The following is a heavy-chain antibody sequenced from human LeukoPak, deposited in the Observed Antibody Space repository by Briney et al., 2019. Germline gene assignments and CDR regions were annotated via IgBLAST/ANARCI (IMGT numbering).Heavy chain of an antibody. Sequence: ASVKVSCKASGYTFTSYGISWVRQAPGQGLEWMGWISAYNGNTNYAQKLQGRVTMTTDTSTSTAYMELRSLRSEDTAVYYCAREAWSRPAAMDYYYYMDVWGKGTTVTISS. V-gene: IGHV1-18*01. CDR1: GYTFTSYG. CDR3: AREAWSRPAAMDYYYYMDV. CDR2: ISAYNGNT. D-gene: IGHD2-2*01. J-gene: IGHJ6*03.